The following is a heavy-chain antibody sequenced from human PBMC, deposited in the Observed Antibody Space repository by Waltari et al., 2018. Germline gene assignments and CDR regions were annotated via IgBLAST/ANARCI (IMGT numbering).Heavy chain of an antibody. Sequence: QVQLQESGPGLVKPSQTLSLTCTVSGGSISSGDYYWSWIRQPPGTGLEWIGYIYYSGSTYDIPSLKSRFTISVDTAKNQFSLKLSSVTAADTAVYYCARVRTPLGTVFDYWGQGTLVTVSS. V-gene: IGHV4-30-4*08. D-gene: IGHD4-4*01. J-gene: IGHJ4*02. CDR2: IYYSGST. CDR1: GGSISSGDYY. CDR3: ARVRTPLGTVFDY.